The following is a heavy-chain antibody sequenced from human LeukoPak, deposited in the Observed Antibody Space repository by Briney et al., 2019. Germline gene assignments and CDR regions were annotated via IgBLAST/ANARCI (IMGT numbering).Heavy chain of an antibody. V-gene: IGHV3-23*01. D-gene: IGHD2-2*01. Sequence: PGGSLRLSCAASGFTFSSYAMSWVRQAPGKGLEWVSAISGSDGSTYYADSVEGRFTISRDNSKDTLYLQMDSLRAEDTAVYYCTTVLHLSDIVVVLASPVWGQGTLVTVSS. CDR2: ISGSDGST. CDR3: TTVLHLSDIVVVLASPV. J-gene: IGHJ4*02. CDR1: GFTFSSYA.